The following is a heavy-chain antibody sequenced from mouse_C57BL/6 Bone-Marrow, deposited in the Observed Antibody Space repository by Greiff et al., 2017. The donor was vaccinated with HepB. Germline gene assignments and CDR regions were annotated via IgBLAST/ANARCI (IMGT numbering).Heavy chain of an antibody. V-gene: IGHV14-4*01. CDR2: IDPENGDT. J-gene: IGHJ2*01. D-gene: IGHD1-1*01. CDR1: GFNIKDDY. Sequence: VHVKQSGAELVRPGASVKLSCTASGFNIKDDYMHWVKQRPEQGLEWIGWIDPENGDTEYASKFQGKATITADTSSNTAYLQLSSLTSEDTAVYYCTSPYYYGSSYVSYFDYWGQGTTLTVSS. CDR3: TSPYYYGSSYVSYFDY.